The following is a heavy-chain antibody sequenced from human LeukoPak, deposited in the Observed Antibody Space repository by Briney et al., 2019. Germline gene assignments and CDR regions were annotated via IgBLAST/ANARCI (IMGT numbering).Heavy chain of an antibody. Sequence: GGSLRLSCAASGFTFGSYGMHWVRQAPGKGPEWVANIKEDGSLKNYVDSVEGRFTVSRDNAKNTLYLQMNSLRLEDTAVYYCVRDWAPASMQAAPFDCWGQGTLVTVSS. CDR1: GFTFGSYG. J-gene: IGHJ4*02. CDR3: VRDWAPASMQAAPFDC. D-gene: IGHD2/OR15-2a*01. V-gene: IGHV3-7*01. CDR2: IKEDGSLK.